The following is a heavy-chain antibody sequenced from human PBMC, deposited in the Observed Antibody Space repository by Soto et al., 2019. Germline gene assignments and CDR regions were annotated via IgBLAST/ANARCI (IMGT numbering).Heavy chain of an antibody. J-gene: IGHJ3*02. CDR2: IYHSGST. Sequence: SETLSLTCAASGGTISGYYWSWIRQPPGKGLEWIGYIYHSGSTNYYPSLKSRVTISVDTSKNQFSLMLSSVTAADTAVSYCARGPYCSGGSCYSDDAFDIWGQGTMVSVSS. D-gene: IGHD2-15*01. CDR3: ARGPYCSGGSCYSDDAFDI. CDR1: GGTISGYY. V-gene: IGHV4-59*08.